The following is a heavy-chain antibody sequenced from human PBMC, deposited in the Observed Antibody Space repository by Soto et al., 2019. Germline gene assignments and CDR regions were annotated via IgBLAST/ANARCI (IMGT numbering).Heavy chain of an antibody. D-gene: IGHD6-6*01. J-gene: IGHJ4*02. CDR3: ARTYTSSPYFDY. CDR1: GGSISLGGYY. V-gene: IGHV4-31*03. Sequence: KPSETLSLTCTVSGGSISLGGYYWSWIRQHPGKGLEWIGYIYCNGNTYYNPSLKSRVTISLDTSKKQFSLKLSSVTAADTAVYYCARTYTSSPYFDYWGQGTLVTVSS. CDR2: IYCNGNT.